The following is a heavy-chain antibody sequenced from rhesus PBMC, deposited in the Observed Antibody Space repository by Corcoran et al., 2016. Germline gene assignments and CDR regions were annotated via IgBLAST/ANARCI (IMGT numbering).Heavy chain of an antibody. J-gene: IGHJ4*01. CDR2: IYGSGSST. CDR3: ASAGNWNYGGFDY. V-gene: IGHV4-169*02. Sequence: QLQLQESGPGLVKPSETLSVTCAVSGGPISSSYWSGIHQAPGKGLEWIGYIYGSGSSTNYNPSLKRRVTLSVDTSKNQLSLKLSSVTAADTAVYYCASAGNWNYGGFDYWGQGVLVTVSS. D-gene: IGHD1-26*01. CDR1: GGPISSSY.